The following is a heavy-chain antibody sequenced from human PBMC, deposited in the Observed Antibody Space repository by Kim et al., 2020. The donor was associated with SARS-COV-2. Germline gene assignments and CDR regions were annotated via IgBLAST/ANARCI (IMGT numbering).Heavy chain of an antibody. CDR1: GFTFSNYG. J-gene: IGHJ4*01. V-gene: IGHV3-30*18. CDR3: AKDLWEGDGGNQVDY. Sequence: GGSLRLSCAASGFTFSNYGMHWVRQAPGKGLEWVALISYDGSNKYYADSVKGRFTISRDNSKNTLYLQTNSLRVEDTAMFYCAKDLWEGDGGNQVDYWG. CDR2: ISYDGSNK. D-gene: IGHD1-26*01.